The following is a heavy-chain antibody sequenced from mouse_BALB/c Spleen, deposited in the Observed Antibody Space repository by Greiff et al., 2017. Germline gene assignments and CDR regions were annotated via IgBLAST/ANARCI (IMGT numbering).Heavy chain of an antibody. J-gene: IGHJ3*01. CDR2: ISDGGSYT. D-gene: IGHD2-10*01. CDR3: ARDGAYYGNEAY. CDR1: GFTFSDYY. V-gene: IGHV5-4*02. Sequence: DVKLVESGGGLVKPGGSLKLSCAASGFTFSDYYMYWVRQTPEKRLEWVATISDGGSYTYYPDSVKGRFTISRDNAKNNLYLQMSSLKSEDTAMYYCARDGAYYGNEAYWGQGTLVTVSA.